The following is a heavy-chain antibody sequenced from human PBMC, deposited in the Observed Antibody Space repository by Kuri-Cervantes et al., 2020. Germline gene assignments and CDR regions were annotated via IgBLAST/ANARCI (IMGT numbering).Heavy chain of an antibody. CDR3: ARNGGLTYYDFWSGSPDSQYYYMDV. CDR1: GYTFTSYG. D-gene: IGHD3-3*01. Sequence: ASVKVSCKTSGYTFTSYGISWVRQAPGQGLEWMGWISAYNGNTNYAQKLQGRVTMTRDTSTSTAYMELSSLRSEDTAVYYCARNGGLTYYDFWSGSPDSQYYYMDVWGKGTTVTVSS. CDR2: ISAYNGNT. J-gene: IGHJ6*03. V-gene: IGHV1-18*01.